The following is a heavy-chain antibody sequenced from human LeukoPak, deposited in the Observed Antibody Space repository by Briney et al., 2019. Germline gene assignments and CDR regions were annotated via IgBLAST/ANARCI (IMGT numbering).Heavy chain of an antibody. V-gene: IGHV4-59*01. Sequence: PSETLSLTCTVSGGSISSYFWSWIRQPPGKGLEWIGYINDSGSTTYSPSLKSRATISLDTSTKQFSLKLSSVTAADTAVYYCARSDSLGDDYWGQGTLVTVSS. CDR1: GGSISSYF. J-gene: IGHJ4*02. D-gene: IGHD3-22*01. CDR3: ARSDSLGDDY. CDR2: INDSGST.